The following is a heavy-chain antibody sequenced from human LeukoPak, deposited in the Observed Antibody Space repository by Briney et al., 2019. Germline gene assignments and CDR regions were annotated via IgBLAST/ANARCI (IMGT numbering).Heavy chain of an antibody. J-gene: IGHJ4*02. D-gene: IGHD6-13*01. V-gene: IGHV3-66*02. CDR3: TRGPGSTWYSDY. Sequence: GGSLRLSCAASGFTVSSNYMNWVRQAPGKGLEWVSIIYSGGDTYYADSVKGRFTISRDNSKNTLYLQMNSLRAEDTTVYYCTRGPGSTWYSDYWGQGTLVTVSS. CDR1: GFTVSSNY. CDR2: IYSGGDT.